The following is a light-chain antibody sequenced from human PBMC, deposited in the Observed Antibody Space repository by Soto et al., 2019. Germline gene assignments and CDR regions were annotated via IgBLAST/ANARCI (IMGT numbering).Light chain of an antibody. CDR2: RAS. Sequence: IVMTQSPATLAVCPGERASLSCRASQNIYSNIAWYQQRPGQAPRLLIYRASTRATGVPARFSGSGSGTEFTLTISRLEPEDFAVYYCQQYGSSRTCGQGTKVDIK. CDR1: QNIYSN. J-gene: IGKJ1*01. CDR3: QQYGSSRT. V-gene: IGKV3-15*01.